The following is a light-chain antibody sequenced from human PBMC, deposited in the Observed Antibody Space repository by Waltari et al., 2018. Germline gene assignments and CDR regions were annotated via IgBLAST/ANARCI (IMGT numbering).Light chain of an antibody. CDR3: QQYDAYPFT. V-gene: IGKV1-16*01. CDR1: QGINET. CDR2: EAK. Sequence: DIQMTQSPSSVSASVGVRVTITYRASQGINETLGWLQQKPGKPPKSLIFEAKHLRRGVPSRFSGSGSGTDFSFTITGLQAEDFATYFCQQYDAYPFTFGPGTTVAVK. J-gene: IGKJ3*01.